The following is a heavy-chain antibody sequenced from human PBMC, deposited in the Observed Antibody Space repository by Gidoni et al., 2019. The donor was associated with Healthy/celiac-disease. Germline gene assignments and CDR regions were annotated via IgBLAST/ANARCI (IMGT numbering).Heavy chain of an antibody. V-gene: IGHV3-9*01. CDR2: IIWNSGII. CDR3: AKPQLHNWNDDPSDAFDI. CDR1: RFSLYAYA. Sequence: EVQLVESGGGLVQPGRSRRLSCAASRFSLYAYAMRWVRQAPGKGLDGVSGIIWNSGIIGYADSLKCRFTISRDNAKSALYLQMNSLRAEDSSLYYCAKPQLHNWNDDPSDAFDIWGQGTMVTVSS. J-gene: IGHJ3*02. D-gene: IGHD1-1*01.